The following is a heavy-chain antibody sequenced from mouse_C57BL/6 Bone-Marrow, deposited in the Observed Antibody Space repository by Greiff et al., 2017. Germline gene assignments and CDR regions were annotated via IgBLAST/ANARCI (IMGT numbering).Heavy chain of an antibody. Sequence: VQLQQSGAELVMPGASVKLSCKASGYTFTSYWMHWVKQRPGQGLEWIGEIDPSDSYTNYNQKFKGKYTLTVDKSSSTAYMQLSSLTSADSAVYSCERVYGSSYAMDYWGQGTSVTVSS. J-gene: IGHJ4*01. CDR3: ERVYGSSYAMDY. V-gene: IGHV1-69*01. D-gene: IGHD1-1*01. CDR1: GYTFTSYW. CDR2: IDPSDSYT.